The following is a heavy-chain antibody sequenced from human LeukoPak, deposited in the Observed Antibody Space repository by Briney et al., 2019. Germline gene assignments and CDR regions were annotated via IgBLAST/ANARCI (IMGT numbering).Heavy chain of an antibody. CDR3: AKEKKRITMIVVPKGGFDY. J-gene: IGHJ4*02. CDR2: ISGSGGST. D-gene: IGHD3-22*01. Sequence: GGSLRLSCAASGFTFSSYVINWVRQAPGKGLEWVSAISGSGGSTYYADSVKGRFTISRDNSKNTLYLQMNSLRAEDTAVYYCAKEKKRITMIVVPKGGFDYWGQGTLVTVSS. CDR1: GFTFSSYV. V-gene: IGHV3-23*01.